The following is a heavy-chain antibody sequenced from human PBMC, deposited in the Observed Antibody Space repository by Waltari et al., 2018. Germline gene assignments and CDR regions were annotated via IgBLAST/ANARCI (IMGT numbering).Heavy chain of an antibody. CDR1: GFTFSSYA. Sequence: QVQLVESGGGVVQPGRSLRLSCAASGFTFSSYAMHWVRQAPGKGLEWVAVISYDGSNKHYAYSGKGRFTISRDNSKNTLYLQMNSLRAEDTAVYYCARDPMTTVIKGDAFDICGQGTMVTVSS. V-gene: IGHV3-30-3*01. J-gene: IGHJ3*02. CDR3: ARDPMTTVIKGDAFDI. CDR2: ISYDGSNK. D-gene: IGHD4-17*01.